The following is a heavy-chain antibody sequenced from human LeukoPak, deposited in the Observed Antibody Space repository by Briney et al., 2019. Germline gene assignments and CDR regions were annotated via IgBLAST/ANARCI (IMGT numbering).Heavy chain of an antibody. CDR2: ISMSNGAT. CDR1: GFTFSAYP. Sequence: PGGSLRLSCAASGFTFSAYPMSWVRQAPGKGLEWVSSISMSNGATFYTDSVKGRFTISRDNSHSTLYLQMDNLRADDTAVYFCAKVLVTRHSLFDSWGQGTLVTVSS. CDR3: AKVLVTRHSLFDS. V-gene: IGHV3-23*01. J-gene: IGHJ4*02. D-gene: IGHD2-21*02.